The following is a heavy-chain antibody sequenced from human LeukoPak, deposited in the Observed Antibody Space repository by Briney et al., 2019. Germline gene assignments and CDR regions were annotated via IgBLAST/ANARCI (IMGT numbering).Heavy chain of an antibody. D-gene: IGHD3-10*01. J-gene: IGHJ4*02. CDR1: GFTFSSYA. CDR2: ISGSGGST. V-gene: IGHV3-23*01. Sequence: GGFLRLSCAASGFTFSSYAMSWVRQAPGKGLEWVSAISGSGGSTYYADSVKGRFTISRDNSKNTLYLQMNSLRAEDTAVYYCAKGRGMVRGSFDYWGQGTLVTVSS. CDR3: AKGRGMVRGSFDY.